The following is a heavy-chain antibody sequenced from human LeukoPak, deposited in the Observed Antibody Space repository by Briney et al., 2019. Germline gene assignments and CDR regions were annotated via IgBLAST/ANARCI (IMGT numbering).Heavy chain of an antibody. V-gene: IGHV1-2*02. D-gene: IGHD1-26*01. CDR3: ARSGSDAFDI. J-gene: IGHJ3*02. CDR2: IYPNSGDT. CDR1: GYTFSGYY. Sequence: ASVKVSCKASGYTFSGYYMHWVRQAPGQGLEWMGWIYPNSGDTKYAQKFQGRVTVTRDTSISTAFMGVSRLTSDDTAVYYCARSGSDAFDIWGQGTMVTVSS.